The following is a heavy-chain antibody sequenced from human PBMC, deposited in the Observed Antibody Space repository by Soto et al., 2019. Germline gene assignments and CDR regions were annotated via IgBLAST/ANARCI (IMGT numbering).Heavy chain of an antibody. CDR3: ARDQGKFMIVVETKGDAI. D-gene: IGHD3-22*01. Sequence: SETLSLTCTVSGGSISSGGYYWSWIRQHPGKGLEWIGYIYYSGSTYYNPSLKSRVTLSVDTAKNQFSLKLSSVTAADTAVYYCARDQGKFMIVVETKGDAIWGQGTMVTVSS. J-gene: IGHJ3*02. V-gene: IGHV4-31*03. CDR1: GGSISSGGYY. CDR2: IYYSGST.